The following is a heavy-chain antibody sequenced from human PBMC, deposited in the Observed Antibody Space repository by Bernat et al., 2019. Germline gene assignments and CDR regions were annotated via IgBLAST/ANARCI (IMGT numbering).Heavy chain of an antibody. V-gene: IGHV3-7*03. CDR1: GFTFSSYW. CDR2: IKQDGSEK. D-gene: IGHD2-8*02. CDR3: ARETDCTGGVCYRYYYYMDV. J-gene: IGHJ6*03. Sequence: EVQLVESGGGLVQPGGSLRLSCAASGFTFSSYWMSWVRQAPGKGLEWVANIKQDGSEKYYVDSVKGRFTISRDNAKNSLYLQMNSLRAEDTAVYYCARETDCTGGVCYRYYYYMDVWGKGTTVTVSS.